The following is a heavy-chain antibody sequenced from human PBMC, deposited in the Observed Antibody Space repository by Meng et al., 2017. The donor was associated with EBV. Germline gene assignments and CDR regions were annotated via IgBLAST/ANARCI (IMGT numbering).Heavy chain of an antibody. J-gene: IGHJ4*02. CDR3: ARSKSITMVQGVIIWAG. CDR2: IIPIFGTA. V-gene: IGHV1-69*01. CDR1: GGTFSSYA. D-gene: IGHD3-10*01. Sequence: QVQLVQSGAEVKKPXSSVKVSXKASGGTFSSYAISWVRQAPGQGLEWMGGIIPIFGTANYAQKFQGRVTITADESTSTAYMELSSLRSEDTAVYYCARSKSITMVQGVIIWAGGGQGTLVTVSA.